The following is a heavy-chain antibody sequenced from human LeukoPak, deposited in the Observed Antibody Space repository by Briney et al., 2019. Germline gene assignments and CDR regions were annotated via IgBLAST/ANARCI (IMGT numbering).Heavy chain of an antibody. Sequence: GESLKISCKGSGYSFTSYWISWVRQMPGKGLEWMGRIDPSDSYTNYSPSFQGHVAISADKSISTAYLQWSSLKASDTAMYYCARLRYCSGGSCYGPPYNWFDRWGQGTLVTVSS. J-gene: IGHJ5*02. CDR1: GYSFTSYW. CDR3: ARLRYCSGGSCYGPPYNWFDR. CDR2: IDPSDSYT. V-gene: IGHV5-10-1*01. D-gene: IGHD2-15*01.